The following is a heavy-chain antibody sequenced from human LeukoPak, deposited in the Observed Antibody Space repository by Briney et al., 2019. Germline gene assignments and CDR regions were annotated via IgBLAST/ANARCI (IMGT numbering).Heavy chain of an antibody. CDR2: MNPNSGNT. CDR3: ARVTEGYYDFWSGYSNWFDP. V-gene: IGHV1-8*01. Sequence: ASVKVSRKASGYTFTSYDINWVRHATGQGLEWMGWMNPNSGNTGYAQKFQGRVTMTRNTSISTAYMVLSSLRSEDTAVYYCARVTEGYYDFWSGYSNWFDPWGQGTLVTVSS. CDR1: GYTFTSYD. J-gene: IGHJ5*02. D-gene: IGHD3-3*01.